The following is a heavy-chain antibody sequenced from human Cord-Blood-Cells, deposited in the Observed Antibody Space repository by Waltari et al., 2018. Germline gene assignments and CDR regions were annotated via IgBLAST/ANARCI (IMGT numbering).Heavy chain of an antibody. CDR1: GFTFSSYS. D-gene: IGHD1-26*01. Sequence: EVQLVESGGGLVKPGGSLRLSCAASGFTFSSYSMNWVCQAPGEGLEWVSSISSSSSYIYYADSVKGRFTISRDNAKNSLYLQMNSLRAEDTAVYYCASTIYSGYFDYWGQGTLVTVSS. J-gene: IGHJ4*02. V-gene: IGHV3-21*01. CDR2: ISSSSSYI. CDR3: ASTIYSGYFDY.